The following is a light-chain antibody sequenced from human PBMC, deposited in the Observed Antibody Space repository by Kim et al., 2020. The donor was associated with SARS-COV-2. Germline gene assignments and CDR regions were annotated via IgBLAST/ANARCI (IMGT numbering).Light chain of an antibody. CDR3: QQSYSAPRA. Sequence: LSACVGDRVTITCRASQHINNYLNWYQQKPGKAPNLLIYAASDLHSGVPSRFIGGGFGTHFTLTINNLQPEDFAIYYCQQSYSAPRAFGQGTKV. CDR1: QHINNY. J-gene: IGKJ1*01. CDR2: AAS. V-gene: IGKV1-39*01.